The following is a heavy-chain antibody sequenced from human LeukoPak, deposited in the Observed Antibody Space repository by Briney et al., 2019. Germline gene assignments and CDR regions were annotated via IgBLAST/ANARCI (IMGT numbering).Heavy chain of an antibody. CDR1: GGSFSGYY. V-gene: IGHV4-34*01. Sequence: SETLSLTCAVYGGSFSGYYWSWIRQPPGKGLEWIGEINHSGSTNYNPSLKSRVTISVDRSKNQFSLKLSSVTAADTAVYYCARDLGVYSYGIWIDYWGQGTLVTVSS. D-gene: IGHD5-18*01. CDR3: ARDLGVYSYGIWIDY. CDR2: INHSGST. J-gene: IGHJ4*02.